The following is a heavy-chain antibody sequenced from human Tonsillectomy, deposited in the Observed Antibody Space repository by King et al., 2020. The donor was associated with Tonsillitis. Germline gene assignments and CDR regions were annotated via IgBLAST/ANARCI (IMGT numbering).Heavy chain of an antibody. J-gene: IGHJ4*02. D-gene: IGHD6-13*01. CDR2: FHYSGRT. CDR1: GSSISSIDW. V-gene: IGHV4-28*01. Sequence: VQLQESGPGLVKPSDTLFLTCAVSGSSISSIDWWGWIRQPTGKGLEWIGYFHYSGRTYCNPSLKSRVTISVDTSKKQFSLRVNSVTAVDTAVYYCARIGGLIAAHDYWGQGTLVTVSS. CDR3: ARIGGLIAAHDY.